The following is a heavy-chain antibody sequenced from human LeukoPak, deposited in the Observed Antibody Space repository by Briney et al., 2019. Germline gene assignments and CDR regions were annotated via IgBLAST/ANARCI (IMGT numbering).Heavy chain of an antibody. D-gene: IGHD1-26*01. J-gene: IGHJ4*02. CDR2: TRNKANSYTT. CDR1: GFTFSDHY. V-gene: IGHV3-72*01. Sequence: PGGSLRLSCAASGFTFSDHYMDWVRQAPGKGLEWVGRTRNKANSYTTEYAASVKGRFTISRDDSKNPLYLQMNGLKTEDTAVYYCARATSGSYYYYFDYWGQGTLVTVSS. CDR3: ARATSGSYYYYFDY.